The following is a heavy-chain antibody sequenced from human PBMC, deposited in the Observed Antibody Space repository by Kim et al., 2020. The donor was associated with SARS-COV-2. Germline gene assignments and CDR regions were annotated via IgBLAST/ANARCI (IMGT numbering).Heavy chain of an antibody. CDR3: ARHIRCSGDSCYVNY. D-gene: IGHD2-15*01. V-gene: IGHV4-39*01. Sequence: SETLSLTCTVFGGSVSSSSFYWGWIRQPPGKGLEWIGSIYYSGSTYYSPSLKSRVTISVDTSKNQFSLRLSSVTAADTAVHYCARHIRCSGDSCYVNYWGQGTLVTVSS. CDR2: IYYSGST. J-gene: IGHJ4*02. CDR1: GGSVSSSSFY.